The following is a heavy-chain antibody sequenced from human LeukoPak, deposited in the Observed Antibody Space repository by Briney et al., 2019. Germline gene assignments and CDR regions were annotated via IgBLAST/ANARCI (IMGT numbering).Heavy chain of an antibody. V-gene: IGHV3-7*01. J-gene: IGHJ4*02. D-gene: IGHD3-16*02. CDR2: IKQDGSEI. Sequence: GGSLRLSCAASGFTFSSYWMSWVRQAPGKGLEWVANIKQDGSEIHYVDSVKGRFTISRDNAKNSLYLQMNSLRAEDTAVYYCARLARGSYRYSTEYYFDYWGQGTLVTVSS. CDR3: ARLARGSYRYSTEYYFDY. CDR1: GFTFSSYW.